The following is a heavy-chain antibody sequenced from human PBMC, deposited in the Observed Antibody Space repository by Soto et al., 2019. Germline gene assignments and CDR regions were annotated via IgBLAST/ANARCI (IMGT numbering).Heavy chain of an antibody. Sequence: VSWKASGVTLTLSAFQLVRQAPGQRLEWIGWIVVGSGNTNYAQKFQERVTITRDMSTSTAYMELSCLRSEVSAVYYCAADRLYCRGGSSYVDYWGQ. CDR2: IVVGSGNT. J-gene: IGHJ4*01. V-gene: IGHV1-58*01. CDR1: GVTLTLSA. CDR3: AADRLYCRGGSSYVDY. D-gene: IGHD2-15*01.